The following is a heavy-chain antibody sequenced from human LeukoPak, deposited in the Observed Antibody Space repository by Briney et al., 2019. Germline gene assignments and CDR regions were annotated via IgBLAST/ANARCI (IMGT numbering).Heavy chain of an antibody. V-gene: IGHV7-4-1*02. CDR1: GYSFTSYA. Sequence: GASVKVSCKASGYSFTSYAVNWVRQAPGQGLEWMGWINPNTGNPTYAQGFTGRFVFSLDTSVSTAYLQISSLKAEDTAVYYCAREVAYQEYYFDYWGQGTMVTVSS. J-gene: IGHJ4*02. CDR3: AREVAYQEYYFDY. CDR2: INPNTGNP. D-gene: IGHD3-16*01.